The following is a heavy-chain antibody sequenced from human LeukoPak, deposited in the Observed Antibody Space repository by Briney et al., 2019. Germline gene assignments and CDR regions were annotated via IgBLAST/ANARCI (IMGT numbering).Heavy chain of an antibody. CDR1: GGTFSSYA. CDR2: TIPIFGTA. Sequence: SVKVSCKASGGTFSSYAISWVRQAPGQGLEWMGGTIPIFGTANYAQKFQGRVTITADESMSTAYMELSSLRSEDTAVYYCARLTGGYDSSGYWGQGTLVTVSS. V-gene: IGHV1-69*13. J-gene: IGHJ4*02. D-gene: IGHD3-22*01. CDR3: ARLTGGYDSSGY.